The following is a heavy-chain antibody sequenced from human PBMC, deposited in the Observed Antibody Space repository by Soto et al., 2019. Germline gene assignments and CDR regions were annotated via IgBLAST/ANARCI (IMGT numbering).Heavy chain of an antibody. V-gene: IGHV4-39*01. CDR1: GGSISSSSYY. Sequence: SETLSLTCTVSGGSISSSSYYWGWIRQPPGKGLEWIGSTYYSGSTYYNPSLKSRVTISVDTSKNQFSLKLSSVTAADTAVYYCATFLTGYYIFDYWGQGTLVTVSS. D-gene: IGHD3-9*01. CDR2: TYYSGST. J-gene: IGHJ4*02. CDR3: ATFLTGYYIFDY.